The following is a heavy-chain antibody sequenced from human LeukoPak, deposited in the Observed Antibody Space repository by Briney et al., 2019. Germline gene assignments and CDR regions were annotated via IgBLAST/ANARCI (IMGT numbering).Heavy chain of an antibody. J-gene: IGHJ4*02. CDR1: GFTFSSYE. Sequence: PGGSPRLSCAASGFTFSSYEMNWVRQAPGKGLEWVSYISSSGSTIYYADSVKGRFTISRDNAKNSLYLQVNSLRAEDTAVYCCARVAWFVDDSSGYRYFDYWGQGTLVTVSS. CDR2: ISSSGSTI. D-gene: IGHD3-22*01. CDR3: ARVAWFVDDSSGYRYFDY. V-gene: IGHV3-48*03.